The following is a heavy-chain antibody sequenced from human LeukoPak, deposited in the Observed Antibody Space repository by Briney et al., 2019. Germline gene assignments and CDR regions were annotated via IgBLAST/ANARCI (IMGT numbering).Heavy chain of an antibody. CDR1: GGSISSHY. CDR3: ARDRRIAVAGTGGFDP. Sequence: PSETLSLTCIVSGGSISSHYWNWIRQTPGKGLEYIGYIYYSGSTDYNPSLKSRVTISLDTSKNQFSLKLSSVTAADTAVYYCARDRRIAVAGTGGFDPWGQGTLVTVSS. V-gene: IGHV4-59*11. CDR2: IYYSGST. D-gene: IGHD6-19*01. J-gene: IGHJ5*02.